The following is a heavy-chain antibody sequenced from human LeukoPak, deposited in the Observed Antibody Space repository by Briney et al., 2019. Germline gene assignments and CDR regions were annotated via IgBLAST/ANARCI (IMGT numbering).Heavy chain of an antibody. CDR3: TTDPNYYGSGSYLDY. D-gene: IGHD3-10*01. V-gene: IGHV3-15*01. Sequence: PGGSLRLSCAASGFTFSNAWMSWVRQAPGKGLEWVGRIKSKTDGGTTDYAAPVKGRFTISRDGSKNTLYLQMNSLKTEDTAVYYCTTDPNYYGSGSYLDYWGQGTLVTVSS. CDR2: IKSKTDGGTT. CDR1: GFTFSNAW. J-gene: IGHJ4*02.